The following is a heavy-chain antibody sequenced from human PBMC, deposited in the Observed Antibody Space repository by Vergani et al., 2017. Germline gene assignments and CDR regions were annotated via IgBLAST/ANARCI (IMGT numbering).Heavy chain of an antibody. CDR1: GGTFSSYA. J-gene: IGHJ4*02. CDR2: IIPIFGTA. CDR3: ARDIDYYDSSGYYPDY. Sequence: QVQLVQSGAEVKKPGSSVKVSCKASGGTFSSYAISWVRQAPGQGLEWMGRIIPIFGTANYAQKFQGRVTITADESMSTAYMELSSLRSEDTAVYYCARDIDYYDSSGYYPDYWGQGTLVTVSS. V-gene: IGHV1-69*18. D-gene: IGHD3-22*01.